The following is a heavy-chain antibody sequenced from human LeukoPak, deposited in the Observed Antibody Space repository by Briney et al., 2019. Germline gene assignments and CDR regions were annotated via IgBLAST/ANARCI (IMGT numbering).Heavy chain of an antibody. CDR3: ARLGAFKIPADHRGVLRNYYYYGMDV. V-gene: IGHV1-8*01. CDR2: MNSNRGNT. CDR1: GYIFTSYD. D-gene: IGHD2-2*01. J-gene: IGHJ6*02. Sequence: ASVNVSCKASGYIFTSYDINWVRQATGQGLEGMGWMNSNRGNTGYAQKFRGRATMTRNTSISTPYMALSRQRYEDRAVYYCARLGAFKIPADHRGVLRNYYYYGMDVWGQGTTVTVSS.